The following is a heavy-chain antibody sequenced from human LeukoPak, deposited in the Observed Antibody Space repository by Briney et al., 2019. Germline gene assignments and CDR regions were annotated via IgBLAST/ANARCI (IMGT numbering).Heavy chain of an antibody. D-gene: IGHD1-26*01. CDR2: IYYSGST. CDR1: GGSISSSSYY. J-gene: IGHJ5*02. CDR3: ARDRDSGSYYRWFDP. V-gene: IGHV4-39*02. Sequence: PSETLSLTCTVSGGSISSSSYYWGWIRQPPGKGLEWIGSIYYSGSTYYNPSLKSRVTISVDTSKNQFSLRLSSVTAADTAVYYCARDRDSGSYYRWFDPWGQGTLVTVSS.